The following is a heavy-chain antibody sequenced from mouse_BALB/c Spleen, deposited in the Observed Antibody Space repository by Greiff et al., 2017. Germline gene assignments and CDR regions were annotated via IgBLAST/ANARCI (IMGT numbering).Heavy chain of an antibody. CDR1: GYTFSSYW. V-gene: IGHV1-9*01. J-gene: IGHJ4*01. D-gene: IGHD4-1*01. CDR3: ARRDWGGSVDY. CDR2: ILPGSGST. Sequence: VHLVESGAALMKPGASVKISCKATGYTFSSYWIEWVKQRPGHGLEWIGEILPGSGSTNYNEKFKGKATFTADTSSHTAYMQLSSLTSEDSAVYYCARRDWGGSVDYGGQGTSVTVSS.